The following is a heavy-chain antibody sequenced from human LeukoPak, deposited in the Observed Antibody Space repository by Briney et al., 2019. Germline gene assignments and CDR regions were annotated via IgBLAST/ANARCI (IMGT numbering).Heavy chain of an antibody. CDR3: AREPTSGREPTSGRPLDY. CDR1: GGSISGYF. CDR2: IYSSGSN. V-gene: IGHV4-4*07. Sequence: SETLSLTCTVSGGSISGYFWSWIRQPAGKGLEWIGRIYSSGSNNYNPSLQSRVTLSLDTSKNNFSLNLTSVTAADTAVYYCAREPTSGREPTSGRPLDYWGQGTLVTVSS. D-gene: IGHD5-12*01. J-gene: IGHJ4*02.